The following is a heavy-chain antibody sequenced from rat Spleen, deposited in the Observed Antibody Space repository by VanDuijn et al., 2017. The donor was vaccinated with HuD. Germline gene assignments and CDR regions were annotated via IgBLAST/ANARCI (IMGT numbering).Heavy chain of an antibody. CDR2: VSTSGGYT. J-gene: IGHJ3*01. CDR3: ATFYSSYGWFVY. D-gene: IGHD1-8*01. V-gene: IGHV5S13*01. Sequence: EVQLVESDGGLVQPGRSLKLSCVASGFTFSDYGLVWVRQAPGKGLEWVASVSTSGGYTHYRDSVKGRFTISRDNAKSTLYLQMDSLRSEDTATYYCATFYSSYGWFVYWGQGTLVTVSS. CDR1: GFTFSDYG.